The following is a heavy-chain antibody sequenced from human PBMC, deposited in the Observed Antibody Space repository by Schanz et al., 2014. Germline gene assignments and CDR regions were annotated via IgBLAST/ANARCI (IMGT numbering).Heavy chain of an antibody. CDR1: GGSISSGTYY. V-gene: IGHV4-61*02. CDR3: AREPLSGYNWFDP. J-gene: IGHJ5*02. D-gene: IGHD6-25*01. CDR2: IYTSGST. Sequence: QVQLQESGPGLVKPSQTLSLTCIVSGGSISSGTYYWSWLRQPAGKGLEWIGRIYTSGSTNYNPSLKRRVTISMHTSKNQFPLKLSSVTAADTAVYYCAREPLSGYNWFDPWGQGTLVTVSS.